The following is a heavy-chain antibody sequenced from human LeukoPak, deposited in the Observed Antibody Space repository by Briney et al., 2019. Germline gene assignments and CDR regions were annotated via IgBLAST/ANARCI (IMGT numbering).Heavy chain of an antibody. Sequence: PGGSLRLSCAASGFTFSDYTMNWVRQAPGKGLEWVACITTRSSYMYYADSVKGRFTISRDNAKNSLYLQMNSPRAEDTAVYYCAKDRLTYYYYGMDVWGQGTTVTVSS. D-gene: IGHD2-15*01. CDR1: GFTFSDYT. V-gene: IGHV3-21*01. CDR3: AKDRLTYYYYGMDV. CDR2: ITTRSSYM. J-gene: IGHJ6*02.